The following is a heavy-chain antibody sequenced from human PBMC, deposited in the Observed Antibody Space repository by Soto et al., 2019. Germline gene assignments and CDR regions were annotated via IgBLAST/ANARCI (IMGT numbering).Heavy chain of an antibody. CDR3: TTEIVATFSPYGMDV. J-gene: IGHJ6*02. V-gene: IGHV3-15*07. CDR2: IKSKTDGGTT. Sequence: PGGSLRLSCAASGFTFSNAXMNWVRQAPGKGLEWVGRIKSKTDGGTTDYAAPVKGRFTISRDDSKNTLYLQMNSLKTEGTAVYYCTTEIVATFSPYGMDVWGQGTTVTVSS. CDR1: GFTFSNAX. D-gene: IGHD5-12*01.